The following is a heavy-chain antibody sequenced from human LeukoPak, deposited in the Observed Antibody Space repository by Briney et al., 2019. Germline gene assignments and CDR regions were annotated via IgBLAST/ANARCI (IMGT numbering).Heavy chain of an antibody. CDR1: GALFSSTIHY. D-gene: IGHD6-19*01. CDR2: VYYAVNT. V-gene: IGHV4-39*01. J-gene: IGHJ4*02. Sequence: SETLSLTCTVSGALFSSTIHYWAWIRQPPGKGLEWIGSVYYAVNTYYNASFQNRVTISMDTSKNQFSLRLSTMSDTDTAVYFCARQPTVNRGAVASNFDYWGQGTLVTVSS. CDR3: ARQPTVNRGAVASNFDY.